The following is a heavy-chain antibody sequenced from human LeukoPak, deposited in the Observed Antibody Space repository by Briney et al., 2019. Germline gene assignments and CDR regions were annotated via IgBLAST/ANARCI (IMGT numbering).Heavy chain of an antibody. CDR3: ARGRPHGNDY. Sequence: GGSLRLSCAASGFTFSSYWVNWVREAPGRGRVWVSRIASDGSRTTYADSVKGRFSISRDNAKNTLYLQMNSLRVEDTAVYYCARGRPHGNDYWGQGTLVTVSS. J-gene: IGHJ4*02. CDR2: IASDGSRT. V-gene: IGHV3-74*01. CDR1: GFTFSSYW. D-gene: IGHD4-23*01.